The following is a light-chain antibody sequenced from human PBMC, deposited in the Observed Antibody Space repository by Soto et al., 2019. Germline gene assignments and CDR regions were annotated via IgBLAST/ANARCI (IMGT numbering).Light chain of an antibody. CDR2: GAS. Sequence: EIVMTQSPATLSVSPGERATLSCRASQSVSSNLAWYQQKPGQAPRLLIYGASTRATGIPARFSGSGSGKEFTLTISSLQSEDFAVYYCQQYNKWPPGTFGQGTKLEIK. V-gene: IGKV3-15*01. CDR1: QSVSSN. CDR3: QQYNKWPPGT. J-gene: IGKJ2*01.